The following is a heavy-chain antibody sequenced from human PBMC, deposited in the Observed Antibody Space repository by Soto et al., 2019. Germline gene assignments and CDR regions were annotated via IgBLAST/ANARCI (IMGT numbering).Heavy chain of an antibody. CDR2: IHGDGGKI. J-gene: IGHJ4*02. CDR1: GFMFSAYW. Sequence: EVQLVESGGGLVQPGGSLRLSCAASGFMFSAYWMSWVRQAPGKGLEWVANIHGDGGKIYYEDSVKGRFTISRDNAKRSLYLQMNSLRAEDTAVYYCARDFYGGYTYGPGDYWGQGALVAVSS. V-gene: IGHV3-7*01. D-gene: IGHD5-18*01. CDR3: ARDFYGGYTYGPGDY.